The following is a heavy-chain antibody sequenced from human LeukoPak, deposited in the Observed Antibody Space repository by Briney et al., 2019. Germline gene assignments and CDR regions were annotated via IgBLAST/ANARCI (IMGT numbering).Heavy chain of an antibody. CDR1: GGSISSGGYY. CDR3: ARVWYYDSSGYKYYFDY. Sequence: PSETLSLTCTVSGGSISSGGYYWSWIRQHPGKGLEWIGYIYYSGSTYYNPSLKSRVAISVDTSKNQFSLKLSPVTAADTAVYYCARVWYYDSSGYKYYFDYWGQGTLVTVSS. V-gene: IGHV4-31*03. D-gene: IGHD3-22*01. CDR2: IYYSGST. J-gene: IGHJ4*02.